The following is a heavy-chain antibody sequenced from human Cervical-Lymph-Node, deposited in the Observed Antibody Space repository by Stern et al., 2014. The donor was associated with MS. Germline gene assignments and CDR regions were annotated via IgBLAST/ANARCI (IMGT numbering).Heavy chain of an antibody. CDR3: ARDDPDRTANYYAMDV. CDR2: IIPVLGRP. V-gene: IGHV1-69*09. D-gene: IGHD1-14*01. Sequence: VQLVQSGAEVKKPGSSVKVSCKASGDTFNSYSINWVRQAPGQRLEWMGRIIPVLGRPKYGDTFQGRVTISADKSPNTVNMQVSSLRSEDTAVYYCARDDPDRTANYYAMDVWGQGTTVIVSS. CDR1: GDTFNSYS. J-gene: IGHJ6*02.